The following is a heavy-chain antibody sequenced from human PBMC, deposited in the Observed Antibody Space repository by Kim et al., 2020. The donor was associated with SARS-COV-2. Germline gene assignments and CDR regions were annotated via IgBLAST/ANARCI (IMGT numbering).Heavy chain of an antibody. Sequence: NYAQKFQGRVTITADESTSTAYMELSSLRSEDTAVYYCARDGEYGSPFDYWGQGTLVTVSS. V-gene: IGHV1-69*01. J-gene: IGHJ4*02. CDR3: ARDGEYGSPFDY. D-gene: IGHD3-10*01.